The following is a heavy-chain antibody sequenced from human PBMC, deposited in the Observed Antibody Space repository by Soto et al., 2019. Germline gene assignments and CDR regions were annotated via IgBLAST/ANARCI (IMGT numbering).Heavy chain of an antibody. CDR3: AKHVQIFYYYYYMDV. J-gene: IGHJ6*03. D-gene: IGHD3-3*01. Sequence: EVQLLESGGGLVQPGGPLRLSCAASGFTFSSYAMSWVRQAPGKGLEWVSAISGSGGSTYYADSVKGRFTISRDNSKNTLYLQMNSLRAEDTAVYYCAKHVQIFYYYYYMDVWGKGTTVTVSS. CDR2: ISGSGGST. V-gene: IGHV3-23*01. CDR1: GFTFSSYA.